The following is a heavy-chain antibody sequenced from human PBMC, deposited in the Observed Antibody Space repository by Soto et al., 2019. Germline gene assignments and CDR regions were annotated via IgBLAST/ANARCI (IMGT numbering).Heavy chain of an antibody. CDR2: IYTSGST. Sequence: SETLSLTCTVSGGSIGSYYWSCIRQPSWKGLEWVVRIYTSGSTNYNPSLKSRVTMSVDTSKNQFSLKLSSVTAADTAVYYCARENFNWNYDWFDPWGQGTLVTVSS. CDR1: GGSIGSYY. V-gene: IGHV4-4*07. CDR3: ARENFNWNYDWFDP. D-gene: IGHD1-7*01. J-gene: IGHJ5*02.